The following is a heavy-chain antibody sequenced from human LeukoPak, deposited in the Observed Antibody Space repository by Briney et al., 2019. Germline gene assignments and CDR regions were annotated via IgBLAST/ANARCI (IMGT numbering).Heavy chain of an antibody. CDR3: ARGPLDDSSGYYYVAEYFQH. V-gene: IGHV1-46*01. J-gene: IGHJ1*01. CDR2: INPSGGST. D-gene: IGHD3-22*01. Sequence: GASVKVSCKASGYTFTSYYMHWVRQAPGQGLEWMGIINPSGGSTSYAQKFQGRVTMTRDTSTSTVYMELSSLRSEDTAVYYCARGPLDDSSGYYYVAEYFQHWGQGTLVTVSS. CDR1: GYTFTSYY.